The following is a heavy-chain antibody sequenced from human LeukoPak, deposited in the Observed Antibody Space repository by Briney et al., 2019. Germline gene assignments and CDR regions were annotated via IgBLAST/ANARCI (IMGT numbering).Heavy chain of an antibody. J-gene: IGHJ4*02. V-gene: IGHV4-59*08. CDR3: AGGATYFDY. Sequence: SETLSLTCTVSGGSISSYYWSWIRQPPGKGLEWIGYIYYSGSTNYNPSLKSRVTISVDTSKNQFSLKLSSVTAAETAVYYCAGGATYFDYWGQGTLVTVSS. D-gene: IGHD1-26*01. CDR2: IYYSGST. CDR1: GGSISSYY.